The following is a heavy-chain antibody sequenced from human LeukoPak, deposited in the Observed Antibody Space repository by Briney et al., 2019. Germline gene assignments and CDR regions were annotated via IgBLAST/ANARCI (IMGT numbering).Heavy chain of an antibody. CDR1: GFTFSSYS. J-gene: IGHJ3*02. Sequence: GGSLRLSCAAFGFTFSSYSMNWVRQAPGKGLEWVSSISSSSSYIYYADSVKGRFTISRDNAKNSLYLQMNSLRAEDTAVYYCARSTDCSSTSCYRVPPNPQDAFDIWGQGTMVTVSS. CDR3: ARSTDCSSTSCYRVPPNPQDAFDI. CDR2: ISSSSSYI. V-gene: IGHV3-21*01. D-gene: IGHD2-2*01.